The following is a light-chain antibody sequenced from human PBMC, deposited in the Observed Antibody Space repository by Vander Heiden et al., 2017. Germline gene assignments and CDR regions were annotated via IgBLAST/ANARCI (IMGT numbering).Light chain of an antibody. CDR1: QSISSW. CDR3: QQYNSYPLT. CDR2: NAS. J-gene: IGKJ1*01. Sequence: LQMTPSPSTLSASVGDRVTITCRASQSISSWLAWYQQKPGKAPKLLIYNASSLESGVPSRFSGSGSGTDFTLTISSLQPDDFATYYCQQYNSYPLTFGQGTKVEIK. V-gene: IGKV1-5*03.